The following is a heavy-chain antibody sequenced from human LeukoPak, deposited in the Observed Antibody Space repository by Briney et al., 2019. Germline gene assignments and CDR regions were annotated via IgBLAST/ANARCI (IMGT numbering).Heavy chain of an antibody. CDR3: ARDSGCSGTQRGEY. CDR1: GFTFSNYA. D-gene: IGHD2-15*01. J-gene: IGHJ4*02. Sequence: PGGSLRLSCAASGFTFSNYAIHWVRQAPGKGLEWVAVISYDGSNKYYADSVKGRFTLSRDNSKNTLYLQMNSLRAEDTAVYYCARDSGCSGTQRGEYWGQGTLVTVSS. CDR2: ISYDGSNK. V-gene: IGHV3-30*04.